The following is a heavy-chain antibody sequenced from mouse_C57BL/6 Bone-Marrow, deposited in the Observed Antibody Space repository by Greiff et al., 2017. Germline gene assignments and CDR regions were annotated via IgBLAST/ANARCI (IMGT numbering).Heavy chain of an antibody. CDR3: ARRNYYYAMDY. V-gene: IGHV1-4*01. CDR2: INPSSGYT. J-gene: IGHJ4*01. CDR1: GYTFTSYT. D-gene: IGHD1-1*01. Sequence: QVQLQQSGAELARPGASVKMSCKASGYTFTSYTMHWVHQRPGQGLEWIGYINPSSGYTKYNQKFKDKATLTADKSSSTAYMQLSSLTSEDSAVYYCARRNYYYAMDYWGQGTSVTVSS.